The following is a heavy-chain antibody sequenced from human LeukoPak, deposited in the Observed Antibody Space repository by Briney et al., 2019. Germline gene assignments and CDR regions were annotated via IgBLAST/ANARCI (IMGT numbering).Heavy chain of an antibody. J-gene: IGHJ1*01. D-gene: IGHD6-13*01. CDR3: AKDIQAAVGTPYFQH. V-gene: IGHV3-43D*04. CDR2: ISWDGGST. Sequence: PGGSLRLSCAASGFTFDDYAMHWVRQASGKGLEWVSLISWDGGSTYYADSVKGRFTISRDNSKNSLYLQMNSLRAEDTALYYCAKDIQAAVGTPYFQHWGQGTLVTVSS. CDR1: GFTFDDYA.